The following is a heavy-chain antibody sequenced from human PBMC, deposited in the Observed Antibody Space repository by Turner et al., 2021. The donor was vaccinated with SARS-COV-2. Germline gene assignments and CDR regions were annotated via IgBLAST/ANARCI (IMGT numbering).Heavy chain of an antibody. CDR3: ARWGPYYYDSSGYYPDAFDI. CDR2: ISISSSYI. CDR1: GFTFSSYS. D-gene: IGHD3-22*01. J-gene: IGHJ3*02. Sequence: EVQLVESGGGLVTPGGSLRLSCAASGFTFSSYSMNWVRQAPGKGLEWVSSISISSSYIYYADSVKGRFTISRDNAKNSLYLQMNSLRAEDTAVYYCARWGPYYYDSSGYYPDAFDIWGQGTMVTVSS. V-gene: IGHV3-21*01.